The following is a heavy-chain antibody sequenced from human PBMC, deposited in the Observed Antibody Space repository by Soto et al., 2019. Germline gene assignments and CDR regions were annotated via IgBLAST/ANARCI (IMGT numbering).Heavy chain of an antibody. Sequence: VSGFPFSNYWGHWVRQETGKGLVWVSRINSDGSSTSYADSVKGRFTISRDNAKNTLYLQMNSLRAEDTAVYYCARGPGVPAAIPSYYGMDVWGQGTTVTVSS. V-gene: IGHV3-74*01. CDR3: ARGPGVPAAIPSYYGMDV. D-gene: IGHD2-2*02. J-gene: IGHJ6*02. CDR2: INSDGSST. CDR1: GFPFSNYW.